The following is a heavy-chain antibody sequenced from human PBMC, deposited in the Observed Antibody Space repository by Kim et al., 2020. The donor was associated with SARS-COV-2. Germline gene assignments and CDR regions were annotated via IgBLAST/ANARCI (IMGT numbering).Heavy chain of an antibody. CDR3: VRPTFHYYGSGSYGDYYYYGMDV. J-gene: IGHJ6*02. CDR1: GGSISSSSYY. CDR2: IYYSGST. D-gene: IGHD3-10*01. Sequence: SETLSLTCTVSGGSISSSSYYWGWIRQPPGKGLEWIGSIYYSGSTYYNPSLKSRVTISVDTSKNQFSLKLSSVTAADTAVYYCVRPTFHYYGSGSYGDYYYYGMDVWGQGTTVTVSS. V-gene: IGHV4-39*01.